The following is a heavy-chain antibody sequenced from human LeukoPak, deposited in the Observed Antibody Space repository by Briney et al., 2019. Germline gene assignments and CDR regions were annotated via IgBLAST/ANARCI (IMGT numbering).Heavy chain of an antibody. J-gene: IGHJ4*02. CDR2: ISGSGGST. D-gene: IGHD1-26*01. Sequence: GGSLRLSCAASGFSFGSFAMSWVRQAPGKGLEWVSAISGSGGSTYYADSVKGRFTISRDNSKNTLYLQMNSLRAEDTAVYYCAKDQGGSTMGFDYWGQGTLVTVSS. CDR1: GFSFGSFA. V-gene: IGHV3-23*01. CDR3: AKDQGGSTMGFDY.